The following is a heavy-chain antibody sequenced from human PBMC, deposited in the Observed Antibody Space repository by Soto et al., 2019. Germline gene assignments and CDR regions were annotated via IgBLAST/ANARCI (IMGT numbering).Heavy chain of an antibody. CDR1: GFTFSHYA. CDR3: AKDGSHNFDY. Sequence: ESGGGVVQPGRSLRLSCAASGFTFSHYAMHWVRQAPGKGLEWVALMSYDGSNEYYADSVKGRLTISRDNSKNTLYMQMNSLRAEDTAVYYCAKDGSHNFDYWGQGTLVTVSS. J-gene: IGHJ4*02. D-gene: IGHD1-26*01. V-gene: IGHV3-30*18. CDR2: MSYDGSNE.